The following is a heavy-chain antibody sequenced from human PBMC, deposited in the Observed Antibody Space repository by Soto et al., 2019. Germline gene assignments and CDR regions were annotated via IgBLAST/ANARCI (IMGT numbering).Heavy chain of an antibody. V-gene: IGHV3-73*01. Sequence: GGSLRLSCAASGFTFSGSAMHWVRQASGKGLEWVGRIRSKANSYATAYAASGKGRFTISRDDSKNTAYLQMNSLKTEDTAVYYCTRLGRTVVSRYYYYGMDVWGQGTTVTVSS. CDR3: TRLGRTVVSRYYYYGMDV. CDR1: GFTFSGSA. CDR2: IRSKANSYAT. J-gene: IGHJ6*02. D-gene: IGHD2-15*01.